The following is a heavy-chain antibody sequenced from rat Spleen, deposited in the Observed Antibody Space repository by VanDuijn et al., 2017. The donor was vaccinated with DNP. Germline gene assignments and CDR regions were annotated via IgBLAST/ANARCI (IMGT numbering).Heavy chain of an antibody. CDR3: ARGNDGFTH. Sequence: EVQLVESGGGLVQPGRSMKLSCAASGFTFSYYGMAWVRQTPTKGLEWVASISPGGDDTYYRGSVKGRFTISRDNAKNTQYLQMDSLRSEETATYYCARGNDGFTHWGQGTLVTVSS. J-gene: IGHJ3*01. CDR2: ISPGGDDT. CDR1: GFTFSYYG. V-gene: IGHV5S14*01.